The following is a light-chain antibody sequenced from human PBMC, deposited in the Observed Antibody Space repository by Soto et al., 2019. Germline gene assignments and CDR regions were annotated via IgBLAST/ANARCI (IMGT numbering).Light chain of an antibody. V-gene: IGLV1-47*01. Sequence: QSALTQPPSASGTPGQRVTISCSGSSANIGSNYVYWYQQLPGTALKLLIYRNNQRPSGVPDRFSGSKSGTSASLAISGLRSEDEADYYCAAWDDSLSAFYVFXTGTKVTVL. CDR1: SANIGSNY. J-gene: IGLJ1*01. CDR3: AAWDDSLSAFYV. CDR2: RNN.